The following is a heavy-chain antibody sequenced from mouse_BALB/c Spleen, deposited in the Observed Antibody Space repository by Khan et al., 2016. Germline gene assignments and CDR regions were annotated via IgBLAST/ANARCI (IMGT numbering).Heavy chain of an antibody. CDR1: GYTFTNFG. D-gene: IGHD2-3*01. V-gene: IGHV9-3-1*01. CDR2: INTYTGEA. Sequence: QIQLVQSGPELKKPGETVKISCKASGYTFTNFGMNWVKQAPGKGLKWMGWINTYTGEATYADDFKGRFAFSLETSASTAYLQINNLKNEDTATYFCASIYDGYYVGLYYAMDYWGQGTSVTVSA. CDR3: ASIYDGYYVGLYYAMDY. J-gene: IGHJ4*01.